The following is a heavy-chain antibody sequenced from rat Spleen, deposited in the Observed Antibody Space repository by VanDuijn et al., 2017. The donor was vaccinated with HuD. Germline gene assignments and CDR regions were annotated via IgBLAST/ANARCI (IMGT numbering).Heavy chain of an antibody. CDR2: ISPSGVT. V-gene: IGHV5-25*01. CDR3: ARQDTSGYSNWFTY. D-gene: IGHD4-3*01. Sequence: EVQLVESGGGLVQPGRSLKLSCEVSVFTFRNFDMAWVRQTPTKGLEWVSSISPSGVTYDRDSVKGRFTVSRDNTKSTLHLLMDSLRSEDTATYYCARQDTSGYSNWFTYWGQGTLVTVSS. CDR1: VFTFRNFD. J-gene: IGHJ3*01.